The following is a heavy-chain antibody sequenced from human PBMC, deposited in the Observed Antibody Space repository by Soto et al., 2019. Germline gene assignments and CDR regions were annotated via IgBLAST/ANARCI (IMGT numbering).Heavy chain of an antibody. D-gene: IGHD3-3*01. V-gene: IGHV4-30-2*05. CDR1: GGSISSGGYS. CDR2: IYNGGST. Sequence: SSETLSLTCTVSGGSISSGGYSWSWIRQPPGKGLERIGYIYNGGSTYYKPSLESRMHMSLDATRNHYSLRLTSVTAADTAVYFCARAPVGLDTISYFDYWGQGKLVTVSS. CDR3: ARAPVGLDTISYFDY. J-gene: IGHJ4*02.